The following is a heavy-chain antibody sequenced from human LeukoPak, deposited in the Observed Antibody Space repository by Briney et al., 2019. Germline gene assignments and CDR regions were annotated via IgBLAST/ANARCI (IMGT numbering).Heavy chain of an antibody. J-gene: IGHJ4*02. CDR1: GFTFSSYG. D-gene: IGHD1-26*01. V-gene: IGHV3-30*18. Sequence: GGSLRLSCAASGFTFSSYGMHWVRQAPGKGLGWVAVISYDGSNKYYADSVKGRFTISRDNSKNTLYLQMNSLRAEDPAVYYCAKARGTGGSYGLFDYWGQGTLVTVSS. CDR3: AKARGTGGSYGLFDY. CDR2: ISYDGSNK.